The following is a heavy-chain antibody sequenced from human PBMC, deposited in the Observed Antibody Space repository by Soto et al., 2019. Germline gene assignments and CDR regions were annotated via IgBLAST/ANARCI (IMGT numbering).Heavy chain of an antibody. CDR2: IIPILGIA. CDR1: GGTFSSYT. D-gene: IGHD3-10*01. Sequence: SVKVSCKASGGTFSSYTISWVRQAPGQGLEWMGRIIPILGIANYAQKFQGRVTITADKSTSTAYMELSSLRSEDTAVYYCASREDELDAFDIWGQGTMVTVSS. V-gene: IGHV1-69*02. J-gene: IGHJ3*02. CDR3: ASREDELDAFDI.